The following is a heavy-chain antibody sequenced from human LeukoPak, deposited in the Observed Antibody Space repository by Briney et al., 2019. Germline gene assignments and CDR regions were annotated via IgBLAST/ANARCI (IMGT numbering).Heavy chain of an antibody. Sequence: SETLSLTCAVYGGSFSGYYWSWIRQPPGKGLEWIGEINHSGSTNYNPSLKSRVTISVDTSKNQFSLKLSSVTAADTAVYYCARGRGYSGYAMYYYYYGMDVWGQGTTVTVSS. CDR3: ARGRGYSGYAMYYYYYGMDV. V-gene: IGHV4-34*01. J-gene: IGHJ6*02. CDR2: INHSGST. CDR1: GGSFSGYY. D-gene: IGHD5-12*01.